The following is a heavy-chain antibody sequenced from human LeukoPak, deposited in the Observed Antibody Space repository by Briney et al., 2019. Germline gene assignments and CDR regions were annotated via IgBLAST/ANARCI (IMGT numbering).Heavy chain of an antibody. Sequence: GGSLRLSCAASGFTFSTNAMSWVRQAPGKGLEWISGISGSGASTYYADSVKGRFTISRDDSRNTLYLQMNSLRGDDTAVYYCAKDVGKWESLHFFDYWGQGTLVTVSS. CDR3: AKDVGKWESLHFFDY. V-gene: IGHV3-23*01. CDR1: GFTFSTNA. J-gene: IGHJ4*02. CDR2: ISGSGAST. D-gene: IGHD1-26*01.